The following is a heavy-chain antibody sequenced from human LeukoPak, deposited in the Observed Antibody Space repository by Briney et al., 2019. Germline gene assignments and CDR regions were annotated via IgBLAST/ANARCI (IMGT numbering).Heavy chain of an antibody. V-gene: IGHV3-73*01. D-gene: IGHD6-19*01. CDR2: IRSKANSYAT. J-gene: IGHJ4*02. CDR3: AKDRSSGWFVD. Sequence: GGSLRLSCAASGFTFSGSAMHWVRQASGKGLEWVGRIRSKANSYATAYAASVKGRFTISRDDSKNTAYLQMNSLKTEDTAVYYCAKDRSSGWFVDWGQGTLVTVSS. CDR1: GFTFSGSA.